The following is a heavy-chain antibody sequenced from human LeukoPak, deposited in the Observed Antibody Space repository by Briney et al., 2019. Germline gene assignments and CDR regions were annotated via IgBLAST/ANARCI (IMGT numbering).Heavy chain of an antibody. Sequence: SVKVSCKASGGTFSSYAISWVRQAPGQGLEWMGGIIPIFGTANYAQKFQGRVTITTDESTSTAYMELSSLRSEDTAVYYCARDLIVGATERAFDIWGQGTMVTVSS. CDR2: IIPIFGTA. D-gene: IGHD1-26*01. J-gene: IGHJ3*02. V-gene: IGHV1-69*05. CDR3: ARDLIVGATERAFDI. CDR1: GGTFSSYA.